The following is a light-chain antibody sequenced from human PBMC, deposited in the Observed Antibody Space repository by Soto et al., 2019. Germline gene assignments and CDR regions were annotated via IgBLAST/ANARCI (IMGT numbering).Light chain of an antibody. V-gene: IGLV2-18*02. CDR2: EVS. CDR1: SSDVGSYNR. Sequence: QSVLTQPPSVSGSPGQSVTISCTGTSSDVGSYNRVSWYQQPPGTAPKLMIYEVSNRPSGVPDRFFGSKSGNTASLTISGLQADDEADYYCSSFTSSNTWVFGGGTKLTVL. CDR3: SSFTSSNTWV. J-gene: IGLJ3*02.